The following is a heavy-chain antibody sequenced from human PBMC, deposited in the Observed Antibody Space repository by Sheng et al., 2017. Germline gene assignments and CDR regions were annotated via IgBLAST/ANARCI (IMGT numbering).Heavy chain of an antibody. D-gene: IGHD3-22*01. J-gene: IGHJ4*02. CDR2: IRAGGDIA. CDR1: GFTFSSYA. CDR3: AKGLGTSGYHDY. V-gene: IGHV3-23*04. Sequence: EVQLVDSGGGLVQPGGSLRLSCVASGFTFSSYAMSWVRQAPGKGLEWVSGIRAGGDIAYYADSVKGRFTISRDNSENTLYLQLNSLRVEDTAVYYCAKGLGTSGYHDYWGQGTLVTGLL.